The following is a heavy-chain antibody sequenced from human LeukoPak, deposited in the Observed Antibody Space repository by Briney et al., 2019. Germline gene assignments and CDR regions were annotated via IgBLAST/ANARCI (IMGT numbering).Heavy chain of an antibody. V-gene: IGHV1-46*01. Sequence: ASVKVSCRASGYTFTSYYMHWVRQAPGQGLEWMGIINPSGGSTSYAQKFQGRVTMTRDTSTSTVYMELSSLRSEDTAVYYCARVAVYYDILTGYDYWGQGTLVTVSS. D-gene: IGHD3-9*01. CDR2: INPSGGST. J-gene: IGHJ4*02. CDR3: ARVAVYYDILTGYDY. CDR1: GYTFTSYY.